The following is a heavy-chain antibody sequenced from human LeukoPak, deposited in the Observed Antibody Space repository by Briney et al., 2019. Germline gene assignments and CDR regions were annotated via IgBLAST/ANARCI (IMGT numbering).Heavy chain of an antibody. CDR1: GFTFTNYE. CDR3: ARDKSYFGSGNYHYFDS. V-gene: IGHV3-48*03. D-gene: IGHD3-10*01. CDR2: ISSSGTTI. Sequence: PGGSLRLSCAASGFTFTNYEMTWVRQAPGKGLEWVSYISSSGTTIYYADSVKGRFTISRDNSKNTVYLQMNSLRPEDTALYYCARDKSYFGSGNYHYFDSWGQGALVIVSS. J-gene: IGHJ4*02.